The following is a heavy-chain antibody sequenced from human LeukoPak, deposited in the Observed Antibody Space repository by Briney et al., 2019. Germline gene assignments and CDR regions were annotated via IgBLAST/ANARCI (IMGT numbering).Heavy chain of an antibody. CDR2: FHHSGST. J-gene: IGHJ4*02. V-gene: IGHV4-38-2*02. CDR1: GYSISRGYY. CDR3: ARARMDGSGSFPYYFDY. D-gene: IGHD3-10*01. Sequence: SETLSLTCIVSGYSISRGYYWGWLRQRPGKGLEWIGMFHHSGSTHYNPSLKTRVTISQDTSNNQFSLTLTSVTAADTAVHFCARARMDGSGSFPYYFDYWGQGSLVTVSS.